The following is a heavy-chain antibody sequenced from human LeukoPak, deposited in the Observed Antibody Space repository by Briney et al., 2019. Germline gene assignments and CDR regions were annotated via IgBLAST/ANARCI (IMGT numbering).Heavy chain of an antibody. CDR1: GFTFSSYA. CDR2: FSGSGGST. CDR3: AKDLESQWLAPV. D-gene: IGHD6-19*01. J-gene: IGHJ6*04. V-gene: IGHV3-23*01. Sequence: GGSLRLSCAASGFTFSSYAMSWVRQAPGKGLECISGFSGSGGSTYYADSVKGRFTISRDNSKNTLYLQMNSLRAEDTAVYYCAKDLESQWLAPVRGKGTTVTVSS.